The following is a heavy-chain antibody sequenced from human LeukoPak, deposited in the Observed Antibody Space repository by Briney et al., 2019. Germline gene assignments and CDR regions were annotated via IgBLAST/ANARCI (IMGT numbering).Heavy chain of an antibody. V-gene: IGHV4-38-2*02. CDR1: GYSISSGYY. J-gene: IGHJ4*02. CDR3: ARDASGSYSSGY. Sequence: SETLSLTCTVSGYSISSGYYWGWIRQPPGKGLEWIGSIYHSGSTYYNPSLKSRVTISVDTSKNQFSLKLSSVTAADTAVYYSARDASGSYSSGYWGQGTLVTVSS. D-gene: IGHD1-26*01. CDR2: IYHSGST.